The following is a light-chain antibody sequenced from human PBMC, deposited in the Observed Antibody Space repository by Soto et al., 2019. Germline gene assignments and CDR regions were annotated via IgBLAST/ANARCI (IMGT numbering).Light chain of an antibody. CDR3: AAWDDSLSAHYV. Sequence: QSVLTQPPSASGAPGHRVTISFSGSTSNIGTNYVYWYHQLPGTAPKLLISRNNQRPSGVPDRFSGSKSGTSASLAISGLRSEDDGDYYCAAWDDSLSAHYVLGTANKVTV. V-gene: IGLV1-47*01. CDR1: TSNIGTNY. J-gene: IGLJ1*01. CDR2: RNN.